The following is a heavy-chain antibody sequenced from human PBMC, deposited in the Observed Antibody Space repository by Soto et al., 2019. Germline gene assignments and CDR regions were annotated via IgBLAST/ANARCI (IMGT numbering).Heavy chain of an antibody. Sequence: QVQLVESGGGVVQPGRSLRLSCAASGFTFSSYAMHWVRQAPGKGLEWVAVISYDGSNKYYADSVKGRFTISRDNSKNTLYLQMNSLRAEDTAVYYCARGKISAMVTTAEWSYYYGMDVWGQGTTVTVSS. V-gene: IGHV3-30-3*01. CDR1: GFTFSSYA. CDR2: ISYDGSNK. CDR3: ARGKISAMVTTAEWSYYYGMDV. D-gene: IGHD5-18*01. J-gene: IGHJ6*02.